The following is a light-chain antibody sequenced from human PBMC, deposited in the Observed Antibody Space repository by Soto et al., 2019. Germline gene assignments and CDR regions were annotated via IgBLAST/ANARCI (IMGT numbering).Light chain of an antibody. CDR3: QQNNKWPPYT. CDR2: GAS. V-gene: IGKV3D-15*01. J-gene: IGKJ2*01. Sequence: EIVMTQSPATLSVSPGERATLSCRASQSVSSNLAWYQQKPGQAPRLLIYGASTRATGIPARFSGSGSGTEFTLTISILQSEDFGVYYCQQNNKWPPYTFGEGTKLEIK. CDR1: QSVSSN.